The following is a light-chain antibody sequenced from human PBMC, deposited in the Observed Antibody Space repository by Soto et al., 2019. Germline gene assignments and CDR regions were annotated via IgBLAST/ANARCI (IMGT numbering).Light chain of an antibody. CDR3: PEANSFPNT. V-gene: IGKV1-39*01. Sequence: DSKMTQSPSNLSGSVGDRVTITFRASQSISSYLNWYQQKPGKAPKLLIYAASSLQSGVPSRFSGSGSGTEFTLTISSLQPEDFATYYCPEANSFPNTFGQGTLLEFK. CDR1: QSISSY. CDR2: AAS. J-gene: IGKJ5*01.